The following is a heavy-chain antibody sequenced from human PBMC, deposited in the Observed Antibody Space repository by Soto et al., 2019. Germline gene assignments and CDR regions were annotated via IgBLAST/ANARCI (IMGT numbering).Heavy chain of an antibody. CDR1: GFTFSSYS. CDR3: ARDRGYDAHDYYYNAMDV. V-gene: IGHV3-21*01. Sequence: GGSLRLSCAASGFTFSSYSMNWVRQAPGKGLEWVSGIRGFSPYTFYAESVKGRFTISRDNAKNSLYLQMNSLRAEDTAVYYCARDRGYDAHDYYYNAMDVWGQGTTVTVSS. D-gene: IGHD2-15*01. CDR2: IRGFSPYT. J-gene: IGHJ6*02.